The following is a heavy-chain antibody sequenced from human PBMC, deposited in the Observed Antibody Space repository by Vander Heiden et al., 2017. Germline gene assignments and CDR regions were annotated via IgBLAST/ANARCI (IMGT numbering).Heavy chain of an antibody. D-gene: IGHD3-3*01. V-gene: IGHV3-53*01. Sequence: EVQLGESGGGLIQPGGSLRLSCAAAGFTVRCSYMIWVRQAPGKGLEWVSVIYSGGSTYYADSVKGRFTISRDNSKNTLYLQMNSLRAEDTAVYYCARDLRFLEWLLPDYYGMDVWGQGTTVTVSS. CDR1: GFTVRCSY. CDR2: IYSGGST. J-gene: IGHJ6*02. CDR3: ARDLRFLEWLLPDYYGMDV.